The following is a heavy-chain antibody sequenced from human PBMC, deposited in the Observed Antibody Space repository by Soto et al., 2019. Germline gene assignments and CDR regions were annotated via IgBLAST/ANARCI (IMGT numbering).Heavy chain of an antibody. CDR3: ARGPGGPDGPGDY. Sequence: QVQLVQSGAEVKKPGASVKVSCKASGYTFTSYAMHWVRQAPGQRLEWMGWINAGNGNTKYSQKFQVRVTITRDASAISAYMELSSLRSEDTAVYYCARGPGGPDGPGDYWGQGTLVTVSS. V-gene: IGHV1-3*01. J-gene: IGHJ4*02. CDR1: GYTFTSYA. D-gene: IGHD2-15*01. CDR2: INAGNGNT.